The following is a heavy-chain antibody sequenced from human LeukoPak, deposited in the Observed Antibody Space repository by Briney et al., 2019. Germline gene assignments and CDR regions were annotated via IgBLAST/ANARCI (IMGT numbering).Heavy chain of an antibody. CDR3: ARHSRGYYDSTGYYYGPHAFDI. Sequence: SEALSLTCTVSGGSIISSTYYWGWVRQPPGKGLEWIGSIYYSGTTYYNPSLKSRVTISVDTSRNQFSLKLSSVTAADTAVFHCARHSRGYYDSTGYYYGPHAFDIWGQGTMVTVSS. CDR2: IYYSGTT. J-gene: IGHJ3*02. V-gene: IGHV4-39*01. CDR1: GGSIISSTYY. D-gene: IGHD3-22*01.